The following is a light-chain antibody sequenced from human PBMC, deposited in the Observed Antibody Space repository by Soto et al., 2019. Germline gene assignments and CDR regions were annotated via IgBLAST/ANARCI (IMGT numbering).Light chain of an antibody. CDR1: QSVSSY. Sequence: EIVLTQSPGTLSLSPGGRATLSCRASQSVSSYLAWYQQKPGQAPRLLIYDASNRATGIPARFSGSGSGTDFTLTISSLEPEDFAVYYCQQRSNWPRGTFGQGTKVDIK. CDR2: DAS. J-gene: IGKJ1*01. V-gene: IGKV3-11*01. CDR3: QQRSNWPRGT.